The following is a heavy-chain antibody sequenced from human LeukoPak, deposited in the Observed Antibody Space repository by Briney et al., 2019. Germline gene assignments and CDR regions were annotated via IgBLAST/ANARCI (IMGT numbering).Heavy chain of an antibody. Sequence: HPGGSLRLSCVASGFSFGKYWMSWVRQAPGKGLEWVANIKLDGSEKNYVDSVKGRFTISRDNTKNSLYLQMNSLRAEDTAVYYCANLRYSSGWPYGGYFDYWGQGTLVTVSS. V-gene: IGHV3-7*03. J-gene: IGHJ4*02. CDR3: ANLRYSSGWPYGGYFDY. CDR2: IKLDGSEK. D-gene: IGHD6-19*01. CDR1: GFSFGKYW.